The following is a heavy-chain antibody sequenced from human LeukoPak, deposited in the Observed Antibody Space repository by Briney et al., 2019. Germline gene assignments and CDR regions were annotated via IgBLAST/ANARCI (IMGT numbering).Heavy chain of an antibody. CDR1: GFTFSSYD. CDR3: AKDYYDRPWYFDY. D-gene: IGHD3-22*01. CDR2: IGTAGDT. V-gene: IGHV3-13*01. Sequence: GGSLRLSCAASGFTFSSYDMHWVRQATGKGLEWVSAIGTAGDTYYPGSVKGRFTISRDNSKNTLYLQMNSLRAEDTAVYYCAKDYYDRPWYFDYWGQGTLVTVSS. J-gene: IGHJ4*02.